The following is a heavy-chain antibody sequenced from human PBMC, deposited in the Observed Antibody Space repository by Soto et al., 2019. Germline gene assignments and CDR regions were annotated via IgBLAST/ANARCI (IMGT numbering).Heavy chain of an antibody. J-gene: IGHJ6*02. CDR1: GGTFSSYT. D-gene: IGHD2-15*01. V-gene: IGHV1-69*02. Sequence: ASVKVSCKASGGTFSSYTISWVRQAPGQGFEWMGRIIPILGIANYAQKFQGRVTITADKSTSTAYMELSSLRSEDTAVYYCASPKVAASDYYYYGMDVWGQGTTVTVSS. CDR2: IIPILGIA. CDR3: ASPKVAASDYYYYGMDV.